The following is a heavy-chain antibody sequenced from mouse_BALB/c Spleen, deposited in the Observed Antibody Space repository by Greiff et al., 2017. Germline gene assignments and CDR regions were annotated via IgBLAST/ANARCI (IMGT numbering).Heavy chain of an antibody. D-gene: IGHD1-1*01. Sequence: DVQLVESGPGLVKPSQSLSLTCTVTGYSITSDYAWNWIRQFPGNKLEWMGYISYSGSTSYNPSLKSRISITRDTSKNQFFLQLNSVTTEDTATYYCARDLGNYYGFDYWGQGTTLTVSS. CDR3: ARDLGNYYGFDY. CDR1: GYSITSDYA. CDR2: ISYSGST. J-gene: IGHJ2*01. V-gene: IGHV3-2*02.